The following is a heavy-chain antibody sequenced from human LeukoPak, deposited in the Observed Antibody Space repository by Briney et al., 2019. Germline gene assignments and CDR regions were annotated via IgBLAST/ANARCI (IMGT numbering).Heavy chain of an antibody. D-gene: IGHD6-13*01. V-gene: IGHV3-30-3*01. Sequence: PGRSLRLSCAASGFTFSSYALHWVRQAPGKGLEWVAVISYDGSNKYYADSVKGRFTISRDNSKNTLYLQMNSLRAEDTAVYYCARQFRGNSSSWYSYWGQGTLVTVSS. CDR3: ARQFRGNSSSWYSY. CDR2: ISYDGSNK. J-gene: IGHJ4*02. CDR1: GFTFSSYA.